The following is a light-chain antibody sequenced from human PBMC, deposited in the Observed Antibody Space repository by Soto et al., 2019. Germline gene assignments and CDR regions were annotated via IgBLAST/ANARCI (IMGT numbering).Light chain of an antibody. V-gene: IGKV3-15*01. CDR1: QSVSSN. CDR2: GAS. CDR3: QKYNNWWT. Sequence: EIVMTQSPATLSVSPGEGATLSCRASQSVSSNLAWYQQKPGQAPRLLIYGASTRATGVPARFSGSGSGTEFTLTISSLQSQDVAVYYCQKYNNWWTFGQGTKVDIK. J-gene: IGKJ1*01.